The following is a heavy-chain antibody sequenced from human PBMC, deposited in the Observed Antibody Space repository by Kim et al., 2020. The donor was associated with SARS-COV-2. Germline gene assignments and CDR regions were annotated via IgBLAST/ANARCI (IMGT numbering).Heavy chain of an antibody. CDR2: ISGYNGRT. CDR1: GYTFTNYG. Sequence: ASVKVSCKASGYTFTNYGVSWVRQAPGQGLEWMGWISGYNGRTNYAQKVQGRVTMTTDTSTSTAYMELKSLRSDDTAVYYCARDYYDISGYEYDCFDPWGQGNLVTVSP. J-gene: IGHJ5*02. V-gene: IGHV1-18*01. D-gene: IGHD3-22*01. CDR3: ARDYYDISGYEYDCFDP.